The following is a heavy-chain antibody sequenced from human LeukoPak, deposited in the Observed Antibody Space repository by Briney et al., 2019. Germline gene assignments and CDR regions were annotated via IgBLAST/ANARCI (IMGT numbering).Heavy chain of an antibody. V-gene: IGHV1-8*03. CDR3: ARGPYSSSWYNYYYYHMDV. D-gene: IGHD6-13*01. J-gene: IGHJ6*03. CDR2: MNPNSGNT. CDR1: GYTFTSYD. Sequence: ASVKVSCKASGYTFTSYDINWVRQATGQGLEWMGWMNPNSGNTGYAQKFQGRVTITRNTSISTAYMELSSLRSEDTAVYYCARGPYSSSWYNYYYYHMDVWGKGTTVTVSS.